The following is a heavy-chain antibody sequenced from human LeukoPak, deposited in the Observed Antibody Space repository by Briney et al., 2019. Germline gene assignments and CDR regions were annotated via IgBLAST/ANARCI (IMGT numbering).Heavy chain of an antibody. J-gene: IGHJ4*02. Sequence: PGGSLRLSCTASGFTLSTYAMSWVRQAPGKGLEWVSGISWNSGSIGYADSVKGRFTISRDNAKNSLYLQMNSLRAEDTALYYCAKDSTYGSGSYHFDYWGQGTLVTVSS. CDR2: ISWNSGSI. CDR3: AKDSTYGSGSYHFDY. V-gene: IGHV3-9*01. CDR1: GFTLSTYA. D-gene: IGHD3-10*01.